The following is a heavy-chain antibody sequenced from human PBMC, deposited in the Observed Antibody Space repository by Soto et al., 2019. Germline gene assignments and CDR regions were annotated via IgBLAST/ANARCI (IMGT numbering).Heavy chain of an antibody. CDR3: ARVFLPYYYGSGSKGHYYFDD. V-gene: IGHV1-2*04. CDR1: GDPFPGYY. Sequence: SGKVSCKASGDPFPGYYMHWVRQAPGQGREWMGWINPNSGGINYEQKFPGWVPMTRDTSISTAYMELSRLRSDDTAVYYCARVFLPYYYGSGSKGHYYFDDWGQGTLVTVSS. CDR2: INPNSGGI. D-gene: IGHD3-10*01. J-gene: IGHJ4*02.